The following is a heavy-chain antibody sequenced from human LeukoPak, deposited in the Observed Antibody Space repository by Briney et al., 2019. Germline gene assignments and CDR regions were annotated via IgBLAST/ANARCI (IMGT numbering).Heavy chain of an antibody. CDR3: ARRGYSYGADY. CDR2: ISDSGIYI. V-gene: IGHV3-21*01. J-gene: IGHJ4*02. Sequence: GGSLRLSCAASGFTFASNSMNWVRQAPGKGLEWVSSISDSGIYIFYSDSVKGRFTISRDNAKNSLYLQMNSLRAEDTAVYYCARRGYSYGADYWGQGTLVTVSS. CDR1: GFTFASNS. D-gene: IGHD5-18*01.